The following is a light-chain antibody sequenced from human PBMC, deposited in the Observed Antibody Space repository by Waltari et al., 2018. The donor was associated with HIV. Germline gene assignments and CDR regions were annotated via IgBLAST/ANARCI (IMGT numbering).Light chain of an antibody. CDR3: SSYTSSSTYV. J-gene: IGLJ1*01. CDR1: SRDVGGYNY. Sequence: QSALTQPASVSGSPGQSITISCTGTSRDVGGYNYVSLYQQHPGNAPTVMIYEVSNRHSGDSNRFSGSKSGNTASLTISGLQAEAEADYYCSSYTSSSTYVFVTGTKVTVL. V-gene: IGLV2-14*01. CDR2: EVS.